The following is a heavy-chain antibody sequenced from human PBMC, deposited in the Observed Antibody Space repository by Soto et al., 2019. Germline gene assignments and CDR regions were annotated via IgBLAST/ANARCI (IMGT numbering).Heavy chain of an antibody. CDR2: IYYSGNT. Sequence: PSETLSLTCTVSGGSISSSSYYWGWIRQPPGNGLEWIGSIYYSGNTYYNPSLKSRVTISVDTSKNQFSLKLSSVTAADTAVYYCARRFGMATNAFDIWGQGTMVTVSS. CDR3: ARRFGMATNAFDI. CDR1: GGSISSSSYY. V-gene: IGHV4-39*01. J-gene: IGHJ3*02. D-gene: IGHD3-16*01.